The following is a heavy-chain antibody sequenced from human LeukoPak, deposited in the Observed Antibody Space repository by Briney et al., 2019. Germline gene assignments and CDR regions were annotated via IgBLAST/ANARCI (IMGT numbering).Heavy chain of an antibody. V-gene: IGHV5-51*01. CDR2: IYPGDSDT. CDR1: EYSFTSYW. J-gene: IGHJ4*02. Sequence: GESLKISCKGSEYSFTSYWICWVRQMPGKGLEWMGIIYPGDSDTRYSPSFQGQITISADKSISTAYLQWSSLKASDTAMYYCARRDTYYYDSSGYYYWDYWGQGTLVTVSS. CDR3: ARRDTYYYDSSGYYYWDY. D-gene: IGHD3-22*01.